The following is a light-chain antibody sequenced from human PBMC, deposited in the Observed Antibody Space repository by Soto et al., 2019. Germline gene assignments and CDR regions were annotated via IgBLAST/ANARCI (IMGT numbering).Light chain of an antibody. CDR1: QGISTW. Sequence: EIQMTQSPSSVSASWRDRVAITSRASQGISTWLAWYQQKAGKAPNILIYGASNLPSGVPSRFSGSGFGTEFTLTISSLQPDDFATYYCQQYNRYVYSFGGGTKVDIK. J-gene: IGKJ2*03. CDR3: QQYNRYVYS. V-gene: IGKV1-12*01. CDR2: GAS.